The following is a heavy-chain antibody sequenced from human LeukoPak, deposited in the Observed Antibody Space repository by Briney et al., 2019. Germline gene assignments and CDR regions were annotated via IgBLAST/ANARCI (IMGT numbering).Heavy chain of an antibody. V-gene: IGHV3-53*01. Sequence: PGGSLRLSCAASGFTFDDYAMHWVRQVPGKGLEWVSVIYGGGNIYYADSVKGRFTISRDNSKNTLYLQMNSLRAEDTAVYYCARGAGYNYPYYFDYWGQGTLVTVSS. J-gene: IGHJ4*02. D-gene: IGHD5-24*01. CDR3: ARGAGYNYPYYFDY. CDR2: IYGGGNI. CDR1: GFTFDDYA.